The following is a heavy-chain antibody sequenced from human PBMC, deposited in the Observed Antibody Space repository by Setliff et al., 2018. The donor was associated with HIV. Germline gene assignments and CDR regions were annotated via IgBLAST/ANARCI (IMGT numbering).Heavy chain of an antibody. Sequence: LSLTCAVYGGSFSGHYWSWIRQPPGKGMEWIGYIRYSGRIEYNPSLMSRVTMSVDSSKNQFSLRLTSVTAADTAVYYCARGANFWSGYDSWGQGTLVTVSS. D-gene: IGHD3-3*01. CDR1: GGSFSGHY. CDR2: IRYSGRI. V-gene: IGHV4-34*01. J-gene: IGHJ4*02. CDR3: ARGANFWSGYDS.